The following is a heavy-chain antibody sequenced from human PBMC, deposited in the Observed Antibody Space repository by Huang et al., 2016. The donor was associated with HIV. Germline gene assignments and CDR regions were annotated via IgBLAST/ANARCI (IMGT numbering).Heavy chain of an antibody. CDR1: GFTFSNAW. J-gene: IGHJ4*02. CDR2: IKSKTDGETT. V-gene: IGHV3-15*01. Sequence: EVQLVESGGSLVKPGGSLRLSCAASGFTFSNAWMSWVRQAPGKGLEWGGRIKSKTDGETTDYAAPVKGRFTISRDDSKTTLYLQMNSLKTEDTAVYYCTTVFVRGVTHWGQGTLVTVSS. D-gene: IGHD3-10*01. CDR3: TTVFVRGVTH.